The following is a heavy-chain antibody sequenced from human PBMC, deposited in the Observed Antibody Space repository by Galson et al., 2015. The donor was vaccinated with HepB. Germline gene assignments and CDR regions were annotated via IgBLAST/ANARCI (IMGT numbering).Heavy chain of an antibody. D-gene: IGHD2-21*02. CDR2: ISSGSSYK. V-gene: IGHV3-21*01. CDR3: ARDLAYCGGDCYSGGPRDYFDY. J-gene: IGHJ4*02. Sequence: SLRLSCAASGFDFSVYSMNWVRQAPGRGLEWVASISSGSSYKSYADSVKGRFTISRDNAKNSLFLQMNSLRAEDTAVYYCARDLAYCGGDCYSGGPRDYFDYWGQGTLVTVSS. CDR1: GFDFSVYS.